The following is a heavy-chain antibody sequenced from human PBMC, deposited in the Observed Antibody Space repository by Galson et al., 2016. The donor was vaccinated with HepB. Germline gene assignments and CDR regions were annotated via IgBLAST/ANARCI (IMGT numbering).Heavy chain of an antibody. V-gene: IGHV3-30*03. CDR2: SSYDGINQ. CDR3: AREQPSGAYRTADY. Sequence: SLRLSCATSGFSFGTCGFHWVRQAPGKGLEWVGVSSYDGINQYYSDSVKGRFTTSRDRSKNTLYLQMTRLRVEDTAVYFCAREQPSGAYRTADYWGQGTLVTVSS. D-gene: IGHD1-26*01. CDR1: GFSFGTCG. J-gene: IGHJ4*02.